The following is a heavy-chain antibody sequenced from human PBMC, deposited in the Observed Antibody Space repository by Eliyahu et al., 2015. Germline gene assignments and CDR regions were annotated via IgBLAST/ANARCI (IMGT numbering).Heavy chain of an antibody. CDR3: ARGVDAGVDY. Sequence: QVQLVQSGAEVKQPGASVXXXCXTSGYPFTTLDVNWVXQTTGQGLEWMGYLSPTSGKTGYAQKFQGRVTMTWDTSRATVYMELRSLTSEDTAMYYCARGVDAGVDYWGQGTLVTVSS. CDR1: GYPFTTLD. D-gene: IGHD2-21*01. J-gene: IGHJ4*02. V-gene: IGHV1-8*01. CDR2: LSPTSGKT.